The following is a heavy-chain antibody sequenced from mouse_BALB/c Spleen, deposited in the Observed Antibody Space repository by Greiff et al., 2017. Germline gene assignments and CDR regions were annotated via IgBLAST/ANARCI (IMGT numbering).Heavy chain of an antibody. D-gene: IGHD2-1*01. CDR3: ARGGNYGNYHAMDY. J-gene: IGHJ4*01. Sequence: QLQQSGAELVRPGVSVKISCKGSGYTFTDYAMHWVKQSHAKSLEWIGVISTYYGDASYNQKFKGKATMTVDKSSSTAYMELARLTSEDSAIYYCARGGNYGNYHAMDYWGQGTSVTVSS. V-gene: IGHV1S137*01. CDR2: ISTYYGDA. CDR1: GYTFTDYA.